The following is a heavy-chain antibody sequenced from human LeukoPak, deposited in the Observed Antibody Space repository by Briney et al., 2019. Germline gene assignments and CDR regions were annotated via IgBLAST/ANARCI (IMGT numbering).Heavy chain of an antibody. CDR1: GFTFSSYS. J-gene: IGHJ5*02. Sequence: PGGSLRLSCAASGFTFSSYSMNWVRQAPGKGLVWVSRINSDGSSTSYADSVKGRFTISRDNAKNTLYLQMNSLRAEDTAVYYCARAHCSGGSCYAGYNWFDPWGQGTLVTVSS. CDR3: ARAHCSGGSCYAGYNWFDP. V-gene: IGHV3-74*01. CDR2: INSDGSST. D-gene: IGHD2-15*01.